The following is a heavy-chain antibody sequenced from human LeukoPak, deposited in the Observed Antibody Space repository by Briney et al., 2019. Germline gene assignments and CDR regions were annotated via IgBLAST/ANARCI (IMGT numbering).Heavy chain of an antibody. CDR2: IYYSGST. J-gene: IGHJ5*02. D-gene: IGHD2-15*01. CDR1: GGSISSGDYY. CDR3: ASTVICSGGSCYNNWFDP. Sequence: PSETLSLTCTVSGGSISSGDYYWSWIRQPPGKGLEWIGYIYYSGSTNYNPSLKSRVTISVDTSKNQFSLKLSSVTAADTAVYYCASTVICSGGSCYNNWFDPWGQGTLVTVSS. V-gene: IGHV4-61*08.